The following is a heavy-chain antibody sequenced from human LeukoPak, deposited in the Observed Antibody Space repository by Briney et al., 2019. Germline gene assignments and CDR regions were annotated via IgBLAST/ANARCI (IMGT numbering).Heavy chain of an antibody. J-gene: IGHJ4*02. V-gene: IGHV4-39*07. CDR1: GGSISSSSYY. CDR3: ARDPESGSTPYYFDY. D-gene: IGHD3-10*01. CDR2: IYYSGST. Sequence: SETLSLTCTVSGGSISSSSYYWGWIRQPPGKGLEWIGSIYYSGSTYYNPSLKSRVTISVDTSKNQFSLKLSSVTAADTAVYYCARDPESGSTPYYFDYWGQGTLVTVSS.